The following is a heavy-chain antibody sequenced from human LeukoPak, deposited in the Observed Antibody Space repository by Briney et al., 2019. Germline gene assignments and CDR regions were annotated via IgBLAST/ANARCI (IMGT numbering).Heavy chain of an antibody. V-gene: IGHV1-2*02. CDR2: INPNSGGT. D-gene: IGHD6-19*01. J-gene: IGHJ4*02. CDR1: GYTFTDYH. Sequence: ASVKVSCMASGYTFTDYHIHWVRQAPGQGLEWMGWINPNSGGTNYAQKFQGRVTMTRDTSITTAYMDLSSLRSDDTAVYYCATGYSSGYYHPTFDYWGQGTLVTVSS. CDR3: ATGYSSGYYHPTFDY.